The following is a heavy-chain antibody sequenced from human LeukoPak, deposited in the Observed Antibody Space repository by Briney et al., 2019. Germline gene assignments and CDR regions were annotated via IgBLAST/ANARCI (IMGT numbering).Heavy chain of an antibody. V-gene: IGHV4-34*01. J-gene: IGHJ4*02. Sequence: SSETLSLTCAVYGGSFSGYYWSWIRQPPGKGLEWIGEINHSGSTNYNPSLKSRVTISVDTSKNQFSLKLSSVTAADTAVYYCARRPAYYYDSSDYYPFDYWGQGTLVTVSS. CDR1: GGSFSGYY. D-gene: IGHD3-22*01. CDR3: ARRPAYYYDSSDYYPFDY. CDR2: INHSGST.